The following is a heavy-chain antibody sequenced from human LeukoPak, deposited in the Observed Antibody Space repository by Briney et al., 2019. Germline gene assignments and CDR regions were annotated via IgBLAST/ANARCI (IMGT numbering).Heavy chain of an antibody. Sequence: PSETLSLTCTVSGGSISSSSYYWGWIRQPPGKGLEWLGGIYHSGNPYYNPSLESRVIISVDTSKNQFSLKLSSVTAADTAVYYCAIEASGIAAAGNNDAFDIWGQGTMVTVSS. CDR1: GGSISSSSYY. CDR3: AIEASGIAAAGNNDAFDI. V-gene: IGHV4-39*07. D-gene: IGHD6-13*01. J-gene: IGHJ3*02. CDR2: IYHSGNP.